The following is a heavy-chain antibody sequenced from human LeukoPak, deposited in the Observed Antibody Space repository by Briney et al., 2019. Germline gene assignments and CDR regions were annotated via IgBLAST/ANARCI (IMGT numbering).Heavy chain of an antibody. CDR2: ISGSGGNT. D-gene: IGHD3-22*01. CDR3: AKRGVVIRVILVGFHKEAYYFDS. V-gene: IGHV3-23*01. Sequence: PGGSLRLSCAVSGITLSNYGMSWVRQAPGKGQERVSGISGSGGNTYYADSVKGGFTISRDNSKNTLYLQMNSLRAEETAVYFCAKRGVVIRVILVGFHKEAYYFDSWGQGALVTVSS. CDR1: GITLSNYG. J-gene: IGHJ4*02.